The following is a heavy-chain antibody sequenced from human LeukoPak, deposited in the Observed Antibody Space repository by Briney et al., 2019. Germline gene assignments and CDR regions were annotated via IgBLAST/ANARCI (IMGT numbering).Heavy chain of an antibody. CDR2: IYTSGST. D-gene: IGHD6-13*01. CDR1: GGSISSGSYY. Sequence: SQTLSLTCTVSGGSISSGSYYWSWIRQPAGKGLEWIGRIYTSGSTNYNPSLKSRVTISVDTSKNQFSLKLSSVTAADTAVYYCARASGFEGGQQPPLDYWGQGTLVTVSS. V-gene: IGHV4-61*02. CDR3: ARASGFEGGQQPPLDY. J-gene: IGHJ4*02.